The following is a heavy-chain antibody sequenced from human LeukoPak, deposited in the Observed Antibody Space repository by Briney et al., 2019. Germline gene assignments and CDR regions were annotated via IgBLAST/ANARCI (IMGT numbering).Heavy chain of an antibody. CDR2: INHSGST. D-gene: IGHD3-22*01. V-gene: IGHV4-34*01. CDR1: GGSFSGYY. CDR3: AREDHYYDSSGNKLDY. J-gene: IGHJ4*02. Sequence: PSETLSLACAVYGGSFSGYYWSRIRHPPGKGLEWIGEINHSGSTNYIPSLKSRVTISVDTSKNQFSLKLSSVTAADTAVYYCAREDHYYDSSGNKLDYWGQGTLVTVSS.